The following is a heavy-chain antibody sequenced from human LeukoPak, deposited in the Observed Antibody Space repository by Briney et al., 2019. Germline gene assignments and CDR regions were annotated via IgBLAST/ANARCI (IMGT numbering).Heavy chain of an antibody. CDR3: ARRGIVGATKGAPAWYYYYYMDV. V-gene: IGHV3-20*04. CDR2: INWNGGST. Sequence: PGGSLRLSCAASGFTFDDYGMSWVRQAPGKGLEWVSGINWNGGSTGYADSVKGRFTISRDNAKNSLYLQMNSLRAEDTALYYCARRGIVGATKGAPAWYYYYYMDVWGKGTTVTVSS. CDR1: GFTFDDYG. J-gene: IGHJ6*03. D-gene: IGHD1-26*01.